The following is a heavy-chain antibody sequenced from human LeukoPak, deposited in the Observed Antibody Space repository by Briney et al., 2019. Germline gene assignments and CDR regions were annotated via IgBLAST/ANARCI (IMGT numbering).Heavy chain of an antibody. Sequence: SETLSLTCTVSGGSISSGGYYWSWIRQPPGKGLEWIGYIYHSGSTYYNPSLKSRVTISVDRSKNQFSLKLSSVTAADTAVYYCARSVDVILSWFDPWGQGTLVTVSP. CDR1: GGSISSGGYY. J-gene: IGHJ5*02. V-gene: IGHV4-30-2*01. D-gene: IGHD3-16*02. CDR2: IYHSGST. CDR3: ARSVDVILSWFDP.